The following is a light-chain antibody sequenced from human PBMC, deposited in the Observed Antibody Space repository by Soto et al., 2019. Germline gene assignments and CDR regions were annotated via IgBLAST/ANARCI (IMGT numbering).Light chain of an antibody. V-gene: IGKV1-5*03. CDR2: KAS. Sequence: DIQMTQSPSTLSASVGDRVTITFRASQSISSWLAWYQQKPGKAPNLLIHKASSLESGVPSRFSGSGSGTEFTLTINSLQPDDFATYYCQQYHSYWTFGQGTKVEIK. CDR3: QQYHSYWT. CDR1: QSISSW. J-gene: IGKJ1*01.